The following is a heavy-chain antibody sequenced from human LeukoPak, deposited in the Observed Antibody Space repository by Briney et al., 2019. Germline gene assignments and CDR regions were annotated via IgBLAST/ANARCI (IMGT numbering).Heavy chain of an antibody. CDR1: GYTFTSYY. Sequence: GASVKVSCKAAGYTFTSYYMHWVRQAPGQGLEWMGIINPSVGSTSYAQKFQGRVTMTSDMSTSTVYMELSSLTSEDTAVHYCARHRRDSSGLSEYFNYWARGTLVTLSS. D-gene: IGHD3-22*01. CDR3: ARHRRDSSGLSEYFNY. J-gene: IGHJ4*02. CDR2: INPSVGST. V-gene: IGHV1-46*01.